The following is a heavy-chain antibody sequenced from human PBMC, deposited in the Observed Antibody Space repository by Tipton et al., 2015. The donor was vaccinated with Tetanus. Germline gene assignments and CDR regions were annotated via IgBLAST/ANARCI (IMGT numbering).Heavy chain of an antibody. CDR2: ISDGGRT. D-gene: IGHD3-10*01. Sequence: TLSLTCTVSGASVRSGWHYWSWIRQPPGKGLEWIGYISDGGRTNYNPSLKSRLTISVDTSKNQFSLKLTSVTAADTAMYYCARGHGSGRNSFQFDYWGQGALVTVSS. V-gene: IGHV4-61*01. CDR1: GASVRSGWHY. J-gene: IGHJ4*02. CDR3: ARGHGSGRNSFQFDY.